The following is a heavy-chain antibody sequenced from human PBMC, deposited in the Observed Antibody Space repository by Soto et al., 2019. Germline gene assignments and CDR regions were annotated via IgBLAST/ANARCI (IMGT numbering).Heavy chain of an antibody. CDR3: ASKTYESKGTFDY. D-gene: IGHD2-8*01. CDR2: IYHSGSS. J-gene: IGHJ4*02. CDR1: GGSISTSQW. V-gene: IGHV4-4*02. Sequence: QVQLQETGPGLVKPSGTLSLTCTVSGGSISTSQWWSWLRQPPGKGLEWIGEIYHSGSSNYNASLKSRVTISVDKSKNQFSLKVNSVAAADTAVYYCASKTYESKGTFDYWGQGTLVTVSS.